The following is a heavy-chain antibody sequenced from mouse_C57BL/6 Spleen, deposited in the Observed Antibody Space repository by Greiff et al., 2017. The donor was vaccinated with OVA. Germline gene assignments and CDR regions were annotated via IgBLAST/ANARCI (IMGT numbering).Heavy chain of an antibody. D-gene: IGHD1-1*01. CDR1: GYTFTSYW. V-gene: IGHV1-53*01. CDR3: AREHYYGSSEAWFAY. CDR2: INPSNGGT. Sequence: QVHVKQPGTELVKPGASVKLSCKASGYTFTSYWMHWVKQRPGQGLEWIGNINPSNGGTNYNEKFKSKATLTVDKSSSTAYMQLSSLTSEDSAVYYGAREHYYGSSEAWFAYWGQGTLVTVSA. J-gene: IGHJ3*01.